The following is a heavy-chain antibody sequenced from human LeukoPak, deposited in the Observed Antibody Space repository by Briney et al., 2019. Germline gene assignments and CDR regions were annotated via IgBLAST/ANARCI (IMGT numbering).Heavy chain of an antibody. J-gene: IGHJ5*02. V-gene: IGHV3-21*01. CDR1: GFTFSSYS. CDR3: ARERTPDSSLTLSLDP. Sequence: PGGSLRLSCAASGFTFSSYSMNWVRQAPGKGLEWVSSISGSSSYIYYADSVKGRFTISRDNAKNSLYLQMNSLRAEDTAVYYCARERTPDSSLTLSLDPWGQGTLVTVSS. CDR2: ISGSSSYI. D-gene: IGHD3-22*01.